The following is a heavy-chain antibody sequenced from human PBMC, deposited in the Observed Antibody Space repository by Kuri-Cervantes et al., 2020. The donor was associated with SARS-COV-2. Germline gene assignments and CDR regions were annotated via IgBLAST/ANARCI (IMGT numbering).Heavy chain of an antibody. J-gene: IGHJ4*02. CDR2: MNPNSGNT. Sequence: ASVKVSCKASGYTFTSYDTNWVRQATGQGLEWMGWMNPNSGNTGYAQKFQGRVTITRNTSISTAYMELSSLRSEDTAVYYCARAGYYRSSTSCPSLPDYWGQGTLVTVSS. D-gene: IGHD2-2*01. V-gene: IGHV1-8*03. CDR1: GYTFTSYD. CDR3: ARAGYYRSSTSCPSLPDY.